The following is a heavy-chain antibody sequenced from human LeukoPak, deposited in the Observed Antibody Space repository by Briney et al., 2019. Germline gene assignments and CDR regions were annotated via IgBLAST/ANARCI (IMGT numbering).Heavy chain of an antibody. CDR2: ISGSGVNT. V-gene: IGHV3-23*01. Sequence: GVSLRLSCAASGFTFSSHTMSWVRQAPGKGLEWVSGISGSGVNTYYANSVKGRFTISRDNFMNTLYLQMNSLRAEDTAVYYCARGRGLPVRPPNEGFLDYWGRGTLVTVSS. CDR1: GFTFSSHT. D-gene: IGHD6-6*01. CDR3: ARGRGLPVRPPNEGFLDY. J-gene: IGHJ4*02.